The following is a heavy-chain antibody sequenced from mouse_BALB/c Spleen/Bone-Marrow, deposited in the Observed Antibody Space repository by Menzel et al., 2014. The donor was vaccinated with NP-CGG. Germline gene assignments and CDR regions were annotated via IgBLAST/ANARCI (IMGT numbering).Heavy chain of an antibody. J-gene: IGHJ3*01. CDR1: GFTFSSYA. Sequence: EVQLVESGRGLVKPGGSLKLSCAASGFTFSSYAMSWVRQTPEKRLEWVASISSGGSTYYPDSVKGRFTISRDNARNILYLQMSSLRSEDTAMYYCARGGGYDYGSWFAYWGQGTLVTVSA. V-gene: IGHV5-6-5*01. CDR3: ARGGGYDYGSWFAY. D-gene: IGHD2-4*01. CDR2: ISSGGST.